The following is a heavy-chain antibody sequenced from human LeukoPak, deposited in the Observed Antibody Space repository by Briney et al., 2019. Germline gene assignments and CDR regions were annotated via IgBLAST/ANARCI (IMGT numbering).Heavy chain of an antibody. Sequence: PSETLSLTCTVSGGSISSGDYYWSWIRQPPGKGLEWIGYIYYSGSTYYNPSLKSRVTISVDTSKNQFSLKLSSVTAADTAVYYCAGGMDCSGGSCYSDDYWGQGTLVTVSS. D-gene: IGHD2-15*01. J-gene: IGHJ4*02. CDR2: IYYSGST. V-gene: IGHV4-30-4*01. CDR3: AGGMDCSGGSCYSDDY. CDR1: GGSISSGDYY.